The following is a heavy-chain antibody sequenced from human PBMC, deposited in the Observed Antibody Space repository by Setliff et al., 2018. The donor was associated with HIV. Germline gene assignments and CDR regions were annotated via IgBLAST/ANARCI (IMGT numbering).Heavy chain of an antibody. Sequence: SETLSLTCTVSDGSITTDNYFWGWIRQPPGKGLEWIGSIYYTGNTYSNSSLKSRVSMSVDTSKNQFSLKLNSVTAADTAVYYCARDDDKLFDYWGQGALVTVSS. D-gene: IGHD3-22*01. V-gene: IGHV4-39*02. CDR3: ARDDDKLFDY. CDR1: DGSITTDNYF. CDR2: IYYTGNT. J-gene: IGHJ4*02.